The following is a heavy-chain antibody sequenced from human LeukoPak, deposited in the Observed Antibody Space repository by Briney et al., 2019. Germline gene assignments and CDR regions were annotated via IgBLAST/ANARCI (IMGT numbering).Heavy chain of an antibody. D-gene: IGHD3-22*01. J-gene: IGHJ4*02. V-gene: IGHV3-66*01. CDR3: ASWSGFSSGYYYGPDY. CDR2: IYSGGTT. Sequence: GGSLRLSCAASGFTVSSNYMSWVRQAPGKGLEWGSDIYSGGTTYYADSVKGRFTISRDNSKNTLYLQMNSLRVEDTAVYYCASWSGFSSGYYYGPDYWGQGTLVTVSS. CDR1: GFTVSSNY.